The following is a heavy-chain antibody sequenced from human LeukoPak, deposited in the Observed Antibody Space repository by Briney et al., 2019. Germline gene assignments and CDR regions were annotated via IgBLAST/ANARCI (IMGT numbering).Heavy chain of an antibody. Sequence: PGGSLRLSCAASGFTFSNAWMSWVRQAPGKGLEWVGRIKSKTDGGTTDYAAPVKGRFTISRDDSKNTLYLQMNSLKTEDTAVYYCTTLGYDFDPYYFDYWGQGTLVTVSS. CDR2: IKSKTDGGTT. CDR1: GFTFSNAW. D-gene: IGHD3-3*01. CDR3: TTLGYDFDPYYFDY. V-gene: IGHV3-15*01. J-gene: IGHJ4*02.